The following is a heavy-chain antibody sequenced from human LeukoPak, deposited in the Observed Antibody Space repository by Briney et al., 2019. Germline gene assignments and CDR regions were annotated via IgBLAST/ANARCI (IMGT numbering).Heavy chain of an antibody. CDR2: INSVGRST. V-gene: IGHV3-74*01. D-gene: IGHD3-22*01. CDR3: AMGPYYYDSSGYYY. J-gene: IGHJ4*02. Sequence: PGGSLRLSCAASGFTFSSYWMHWVRQAPGKGLVWVSRINSVGRSTSYADSEKGRFTISRDNAKNTLYLQMNSLRAEDTAVYYCAMGPYYYDSSGYYYWGQGTLVTVSS. CDR1: GFTFSSYW.